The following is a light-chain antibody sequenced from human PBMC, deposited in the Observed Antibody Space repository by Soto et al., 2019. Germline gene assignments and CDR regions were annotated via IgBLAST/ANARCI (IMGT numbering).Light chain of an antibody. V-gene: IGLV1-44*01. J-gene: IGLJ2*01. CDR1: SSNIGSNT. Sequence: QYVLTQPPSASGTPGQRVTISCSGNSSNIGSNTVNWYQQLPGTAPKLLIYSNNQRPSWVPDRFSGSKSGTSASLAISGLQSEDEADYYCAAWDDSLNGVVFGGGTKLTVL. CDR2: SNN. CDR3: AAWDDSLNGVV.